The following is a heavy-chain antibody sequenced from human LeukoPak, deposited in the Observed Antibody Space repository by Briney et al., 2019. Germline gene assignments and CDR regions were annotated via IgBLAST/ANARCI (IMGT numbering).Heavy chain of an antibody. D-gene: IGHD5-12*01. CDR1: GFTFSSYA. Sequence: PGGSLRLSCAASGFTFSSYAMSWVRQAPGKGLEWVSAISGSGYSTYYADSVKGRFTISRDNSKNTLYLQMNRLRAEDTAAYYCAKEAGYSGYDYPDYWGQGTLVTVSS. J-gene: IGHJ4*02. V-gene: IGHV3-23*01. CDR2: ISGSGYST. CDR3: AKEAGYSGYDYPDY.